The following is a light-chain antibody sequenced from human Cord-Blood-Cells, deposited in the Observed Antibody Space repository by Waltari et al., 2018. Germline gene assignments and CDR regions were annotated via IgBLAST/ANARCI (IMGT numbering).Light chain of an antibody. CDR3: QQYNSYPYT. J-gene: IGKJ2*01. CDR1: QSISSW. V-gene: IGKV1-5*03. Sequence: DIQMTQSPSTLSASVGDRVTLTCRASQSISSWLAWYQQKPGKAPKLLIYKESSLESGVLSRFSGSGSGTEFTLTISSLQPDDFATDYCQQYNSYPYTFGQGTKLEIK. CDR2: KES.